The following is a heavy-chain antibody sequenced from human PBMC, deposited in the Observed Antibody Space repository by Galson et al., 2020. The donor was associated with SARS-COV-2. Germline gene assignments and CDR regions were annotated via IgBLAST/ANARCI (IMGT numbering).Heavy chain of an antibody. J-gene: IGHJ4*02. D-gene: IGHD6-19*01. CDR2: IYYSGST. Sequence: SETLSLTCTVSGGSISSGGYYWSWIRQHPGKGLEWIGYIYYSGSTYYNPSLKSRVTISVDTSKNQFSLKLSSVTAADTAVYYCARDSLSSGWRQGFDYWGQGTLVTVSS. CDR1: GGSISSGGYY. CDR3: ARDSLSSGWRQGFDY. V-gene: IGHV4-31*03.